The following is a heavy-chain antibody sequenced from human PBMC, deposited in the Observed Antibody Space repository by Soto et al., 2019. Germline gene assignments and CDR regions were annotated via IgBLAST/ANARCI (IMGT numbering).Heavy chain of an antibody. D-gene: IGHD4-17*01. CDR3: ARDGVTVTTTAPNYYYYYMDV. CDR1: GFTFSSYW. J-gene: IGHJ6*03. CDR2: INSDGSST. V-gene: IGHV3-74*01. Sequence: GGSLRLSCAASGFTFSSYWMHWVRQALGKGLVWVSRINSDGSSTSYADSVKGRFTISRDNAKNTLYLQMNSLRAEDTAVYYCARDGVTVTTTAPNYYYYYMDVWGKGTTVTVSS.